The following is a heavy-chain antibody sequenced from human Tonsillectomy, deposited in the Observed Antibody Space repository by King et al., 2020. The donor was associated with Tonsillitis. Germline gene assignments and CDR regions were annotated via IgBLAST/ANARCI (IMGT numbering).Heavy chain of an antibody. CDR2: ISGSGGST. CDR1: GFTFSSYA. J-gene: IGHJ4*02. CDR3: AKGGATKTGYHAPFDY. Sequence: VQLVESGGGLVQRGGSLRLSCAASGFTFSSYAMSWVRQAPGKGLEWVSAISGSGGSTYYADSVKGRFTISRDNSKNTLYLQMNSLTAEDTAVYYCAKGGATKTGYHAPFDYWGQGTLVTVSS. D-gene: IGHD3-9*01. V-gene: IGHV3-23*04.